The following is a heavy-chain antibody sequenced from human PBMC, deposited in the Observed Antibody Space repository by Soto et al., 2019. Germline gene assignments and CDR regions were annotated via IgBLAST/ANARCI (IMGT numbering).Heavy chain of an antibody. Sequence: QVQLVQSGAEMKKPGSSVKVSCQSSGGTFNTYAMNWVRQAPGHGPEWMGDISPMFGAANYAPKFQGRVTMTADASPGTSYMQLSSLTSEDTALYCCAREVQVHTRAFVCWGQGTLVTVSS. V-gene: IGHV1-69*19. CDR3: AREVQVHTRAFVC. CDR2: ISPMFGAA. J-gene: IGHJ4*02. CDR1: GGTFNTYA. D-gene: IGHD3-10*01.